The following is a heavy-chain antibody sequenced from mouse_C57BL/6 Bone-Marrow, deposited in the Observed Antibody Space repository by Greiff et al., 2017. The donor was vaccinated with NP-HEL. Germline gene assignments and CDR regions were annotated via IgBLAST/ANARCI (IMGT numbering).Heavy chain of an antibody. J-gene: IGHJ2*01. CDR2: IHPNSGST. D-gene: IGHD2-1*01. CDR3: AILRYYGSYYVDY. V-gene: IGHV1-64*01. CDR1: GYTFTSYW. Sequence: QVQLQQPGAELVKPGASVKLSCKASGYTFTSYWMHWVKQRPGQGLEWIGMIHPNSGSTNYNEKFKSKATLTVDKSSSTAYMQLSSLTSQDSAVYYCAILRYYGSYYVDYWGQGTTLTDSS.